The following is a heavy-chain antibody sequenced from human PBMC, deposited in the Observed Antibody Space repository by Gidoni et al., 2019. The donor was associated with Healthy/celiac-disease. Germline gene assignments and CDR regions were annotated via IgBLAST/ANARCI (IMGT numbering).Heavy chain of an antibody. J-gene: IGHJ4*02. CDR2: IYYSGST. D-gene: IGHD2-15*01. Sequence: QLQLQESGPGMVKPSETMSGTCTVTGGSISSSSYYWGWIRQPPGKGLEWIGSIYYSGSTYYNPSFKSRVTISVDTSKNQFSLKLSSVTAADTAVYYCARRGRWWSPPFDYLGQGTLVTVSS. CDR1: GGSISSSSYY. V-gene: IGHV4-39*01. CDR3: ARRGRWWSPPFDY.